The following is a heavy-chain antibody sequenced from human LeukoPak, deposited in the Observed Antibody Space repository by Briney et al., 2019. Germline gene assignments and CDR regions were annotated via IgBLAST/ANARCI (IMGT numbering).Heavy chain of an antibody. J-gene: IGHJ4*02. D-gene: IGHD6-19*01. CDR1: GGSISSYY. CDR3: ARDGSSGWYLGY. V-gene: IGHV4-4*07. Sequence: SETLSLTCTVSGGSISSYYWSWIRQPAGKGLEWIGRIYTSGSTNYNPSLKSRVTMSVDTSKTPFSLKLSSVTAADTAVYYCARDGSSGWYLGYWGQGTLVTVSS. CDR2: IYTSGST.